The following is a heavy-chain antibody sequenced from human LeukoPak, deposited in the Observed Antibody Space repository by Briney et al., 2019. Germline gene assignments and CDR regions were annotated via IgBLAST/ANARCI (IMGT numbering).Heavy chain of an antibody. D-gene: IGHD4-23*01. J-gene: IGHJ4*02. V-gene: IGHV1-69*13. CDR2: IIPIFGTA. CDR1: GGTFSSYA. Sequence: SVKVSCTASGGTFSSYAISWVRQAPGQGLEWMGGIIPIFGTANYAQKFQGRVTITADESTSTAYMELSSLRSEDTAVYYCARESGGNPATSEDYWGQGTLVTVSS. CDR3: ARESGGNPATSEDY.